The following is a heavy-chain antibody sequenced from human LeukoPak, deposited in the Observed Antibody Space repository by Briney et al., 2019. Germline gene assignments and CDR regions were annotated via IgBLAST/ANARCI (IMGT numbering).Heavy chain of an antibody. J-gene: IGHJ4*02. CDR2: INHSGST. CDR3: ASLRRGYGGYRLTPSYFDY. CDR1: GGSFSGYY. D-gene: IGHD5-12*01. V-gene: IGHV4-34*01. Sequence: PSETLSLTCAVYGGSFSGYYWSWIRQPPGKGLEWIGEINHSGSTNYNPSLKSRVTISVDTSKNQFSLKLSSVTAADTAVYYCASLRRGYGGYRLTPSYFDYWGQGTLVTASS.